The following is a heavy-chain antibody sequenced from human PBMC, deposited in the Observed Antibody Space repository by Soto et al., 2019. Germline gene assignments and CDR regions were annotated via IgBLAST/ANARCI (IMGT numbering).Heavy chain of an antibody. CDR3: AGRYCSGGSCYRTFNYYYYGMDV. D-gene: IGHD2-15*01. V-gene: IGHV4-34*01. J-gene: IGHJ6*02. CDR2: INHRGST. Sequence: QVQLQQWGAGLLKPSETLSLTCAVYGGSFSGYYWSWIRQPPGKGLEWIGEINHRGSTNYNPSLKTRVTISVDTSKNQFSLKLSSVTAADTAVYYCAGRYCSGGSCYRTFNYYYYGMDVWGQGTTVTVSS. CDR1: GGSFSGYY.